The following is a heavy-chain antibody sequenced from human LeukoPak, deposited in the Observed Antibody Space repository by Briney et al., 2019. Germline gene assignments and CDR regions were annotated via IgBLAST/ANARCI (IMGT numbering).Heavy chain of an antibody. J-gene: IGHJ6*03. CDR2: IKSKTDGGTT. CDR3: ARGTGYSYGPPMSLNMGV. Sequence: GGSLRLSCAASGFTFSNAWMSWVRQAPGKGLEWVGRIKSKTDGGTTDYAAPVKGRFTISRDDSKNTLYLQMNSLRAEDTAVYYCARGTGYSYGPPMSLNMGVWGKGTTVTISS. V-gene: IGHV3-15*01. CDR1: GFTFSNAW. D-gene: IGHD5-18*01.